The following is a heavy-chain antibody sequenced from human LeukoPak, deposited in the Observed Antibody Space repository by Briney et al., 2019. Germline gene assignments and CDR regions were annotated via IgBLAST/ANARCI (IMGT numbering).Heavy chain of an antibody. D-gene: IGHD2-15*01. Sequence: ASVKVSCKASGYTFTDYYMHWVRQAPGQGLEWMGWINLNSGGTNFAQRLRGRVTMTRDTSISTAYMDLSRLISDDTAVYYCARDAGYCTGGSCWYFDHWGQGTLVTVSS. J-gene: IGHJ4*02. V-gene: IGHV1-2*02. CDR3: ARDAGYCTGGSCWYFDH. CDR1: GYTFTDYY. CDR2: INLNSGGT.